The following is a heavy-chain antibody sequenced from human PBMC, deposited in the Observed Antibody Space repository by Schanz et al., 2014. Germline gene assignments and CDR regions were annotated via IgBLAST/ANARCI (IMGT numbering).Heavy chain of an antibody. J-gene: IGHJ4*02. Sequence: EVQLVESGGGLVQPGGSLRLSCGGSGFTFSKYWMSWVRQAPGKGLEWVANIKQDGSEKYYVDAVKGRFTISRDNAKNSLYLQMNSLRAEDTAVYYCARANYRRKINCDYWGRGTLVTVSS. D-gene: IGHD3-10*01. V-gene: IGHV3-7*05. CDR3: ARANYRRKINCDY. CDR1: GFTFSKYW. CDR2: IKQDGSEK.